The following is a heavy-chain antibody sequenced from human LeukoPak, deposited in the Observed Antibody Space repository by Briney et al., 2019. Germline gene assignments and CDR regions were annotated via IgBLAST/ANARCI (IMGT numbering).Heavy chain of an antibody. V-gene: IGHV4-39*01. Sequence: PSETLSLTCTVSGGSISSSSYYWGWIRQPPGKGLEWIGSIYYSGSTYYNPSLKSRVTISVDTSKNQFSLKLSSVTAADTAVYYCARAPPGTWIQLRHFDYWGQGTLVTVSS. CDR2: IYYSGST. CDR1: GGSISSSSYY. CDR3: ARAPPGTWIQLRHFDY. J-gene: IGHJ4*02. D-gene: IGHD5-18*01.